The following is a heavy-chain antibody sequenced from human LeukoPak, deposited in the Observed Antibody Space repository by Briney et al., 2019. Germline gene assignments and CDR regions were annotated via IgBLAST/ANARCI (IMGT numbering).Heavy chain of an antibody. D-gene: IGHD5-24*01. CDR3: ARHVTISGPYDASDI. J-gene: IGHJ3*02. V-gene: IGHV4-59*08. CDR2: IYYSGGT. Sequence: SETLSLTCTVSGGSISSYYWSWIRQPPGKGLEWIGYIYYSGGTDYNPSLKSRVTISVDTSKNQFSLKLRSVTAAGTAVYYCARHVTISGPYDASDIWGQGTMVTVSP. CDR1: GGSISSYY.